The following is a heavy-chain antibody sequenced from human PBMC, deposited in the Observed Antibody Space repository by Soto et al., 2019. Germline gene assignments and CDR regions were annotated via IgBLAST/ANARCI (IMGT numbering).Heavy chain of an antibody. Sequence: QVQLQESGPGLVKPSQTLSLTCTVSGGSICSGDYYWSWIRQPPGKGLEWIGYIYYIGSTCYNTSRKSRVTLSVDTSKNQFSLKLSSVTAADTEVYSCATARYNWNQGDYWCQGTLVTVSS. J-gene: IGHJ4*02. D-gene: IGHD1-20*01. V-gene: IGHV4-30-4*01. CDR3: ATARYNWNQGDY. CDR1: GGSICSGDYY. CDR2: IYYIGST.